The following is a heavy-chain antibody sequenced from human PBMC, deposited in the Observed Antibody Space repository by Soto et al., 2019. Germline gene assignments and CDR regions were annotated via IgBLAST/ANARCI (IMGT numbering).Heavy chain of an antibody. CDR3: AREWFGELSPDY. CDR2: ISYDGSNK. D-gene: IGHD3-10*01. V-gene: IGHV3-30-3*01. CDR1: GFTFSSYA. J-gene: IGHJ4*02. Sequence: SGGSLRLSCAASGFTFSSYAIHWVRQAPGKGLEWVAVISYDGSNKYYADSVKGRFTISRDNSKNTLYLQMNSLRAEDTAVYYCAREWFGELSPDYWGQGTLVTVSS.